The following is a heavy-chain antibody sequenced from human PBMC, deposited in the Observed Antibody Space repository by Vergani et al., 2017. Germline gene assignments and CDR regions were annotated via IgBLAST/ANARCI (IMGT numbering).Heavy chain of an antibody. Sequence: EVQLVESGGGLVKPGGSLRLSCAASGFTFSNAWMSWVRQAPGKGLEWVGRIKSKTDGGTTDYAAPVKGRFTISRDDSKNTLYLQMNSLKTEDTAVYYCARGSSPVGGATLDYWGQGTLVTVSS. J-gene: IGHJ4*02. D-gene: IGHD1-26*01. CDR1: GFTFSNAW. CDR2: IKSKTDGGTT. V-gene: IGHV3-15*01. CDR3: ARGSSPVGGATLDY.